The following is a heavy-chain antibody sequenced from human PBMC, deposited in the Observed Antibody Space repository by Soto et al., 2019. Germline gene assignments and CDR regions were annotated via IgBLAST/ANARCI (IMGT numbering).Heavy chain of an antibody. J-gene: IGHJ4*02. CDR2: IKQDGSEK. Sequence: GGSLRLSCAASGFTFSNYWMNWVRQAPGKGLEWVANIKQDGSEKYYVDSVKGRFTISRDNAKDSLYLQMNSLRAEDTAVYYCARERMDIVVVIAAELDYWGQGTLVTVSS. D-gene: IGHD2-15*01. CDR3: ARERMDIVVVIAAELDY. CDR1: GFTFSNYW. V-gene: IGHV3-7*01.